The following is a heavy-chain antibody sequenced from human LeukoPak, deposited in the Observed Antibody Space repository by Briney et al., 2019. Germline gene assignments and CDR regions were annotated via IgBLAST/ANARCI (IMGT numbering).Heavy chain of an antibody. V-gene: IGHV1-8*01. CDR3: ARGPGARLRFLEWLLDMDV. CDR1: GYTFTSYD. J-gene: IGHJ6*02. D-gene: IGHD3-3*01. CDR2: MNPNSGNT. Sequence: GASVKVSCKASGYTFTSYDINRVRQATGQGLEWMGWMNPNSGNTGYAQKFQGRVTMTRNTSISTAYMELSSLRSEDTAVYYCARGPGARLRFLEWLLDMDVWGQGTTVTVSS.